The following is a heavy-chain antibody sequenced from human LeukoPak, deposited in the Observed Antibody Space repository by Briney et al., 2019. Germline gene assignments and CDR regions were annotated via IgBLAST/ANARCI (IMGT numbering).Heavy chain of an antibody. Sequence: SVKVSCKTSGLTLSTYAISWVRQAPGQGLEWMGGIIPMFGSAHYAQKFQDRVTITTDESTTIAYMELSSLRSEDTAVYYCASSPRIVGRLDYYYYMDVWGKGTTVTVSS. CDR1: GLTLSTYA. D-gene: IGHD6-6*01. V-gene: IGHV1-69*05. CDR2: IIPMFGSA. J-gene: IGHJ6*03. CDR3: ASSPRIVGRLDYYYYMDV.